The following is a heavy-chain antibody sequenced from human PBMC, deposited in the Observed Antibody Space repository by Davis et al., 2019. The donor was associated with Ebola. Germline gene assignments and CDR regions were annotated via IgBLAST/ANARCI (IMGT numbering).Heavy chain of an antibody. D-gene: IGHD3-10*01. CDR1: GYTFTSYY. V-gene: IGHV1-46*01. CDR2: INPSGGST. J-gene: IGHJ6*02. Sequence: ASVKVSCKASGYTFTSYYMHWVRQAPGQGLEWMGIINPSGGSTSYAQKFQGRVTMTRDTSTNTVYMVLSSLRSEDTAVYYCARAELLWFRSYGMDVWGQGTTVTVSS. CDR3: ARAELLWFRSYGMDV.